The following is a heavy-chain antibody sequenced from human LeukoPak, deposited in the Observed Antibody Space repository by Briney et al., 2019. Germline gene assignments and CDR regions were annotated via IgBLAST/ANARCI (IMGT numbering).Heavy chain of an antibody. J-gene: IGHJ4*02. V-gene: IGHV1-18*01. Sequence: ASVKVSCKASGYTFSNYGISWVRQAPGQGLEWVGWIRGDNGNTNYAQKFQGRVTMATETSTSTAYMELRSLRSDDTAVYYCARDLKMGYSSGRYSWGTGSSNDYWGQGTLVTVSS. D-gene: IGHD6-19*01. CDR3: ARDLKMGYSSGRYSWGTGSSNDY. CDR2: IRGDNGNT. CDR1: GYTFSNYG.